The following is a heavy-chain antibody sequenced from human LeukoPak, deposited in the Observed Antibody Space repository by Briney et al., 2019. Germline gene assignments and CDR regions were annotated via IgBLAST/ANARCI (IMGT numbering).Heavy chain of an antibody. Sequence: PSGTLSLTCTVSGGSISSYYWNWIRQPPGKGLEWIGYIYYSGSTNYNPSLKSRVTISVDTSKNQFSLKLSSVTAADTAVYYCARVRWQWLDYWGQGTLVTVSS. CDR2: IYYSGST. CDR3: ARVRWQWLDY. V-gene: IGHV4-59*01. D-gene: IGHD6-19*01. J-gene: IGHJ4*02. CDR1: GGSISSYY.